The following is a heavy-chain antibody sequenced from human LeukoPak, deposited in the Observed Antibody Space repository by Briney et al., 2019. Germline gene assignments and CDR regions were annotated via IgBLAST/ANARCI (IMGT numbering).Heavy chain of an antibody. J-gene: IGHJ4*02. Sequence: GASVKVSCKASGGTFSSFAISWVRQAPGQGLEWMGGIIPIFGTANYAQKFQGRVTITADESTSTAYMELSSLRSEDMAVYYCASAPVGATTFYFDYWGQGTLVTVSS. V-gene: IGHV1-69*13. CDR2: IIPIFGTA. CDR1: GGTFSSFA. D-gene: IGHD1-26*01. CDR3: ASAPVGATTFYFDY.